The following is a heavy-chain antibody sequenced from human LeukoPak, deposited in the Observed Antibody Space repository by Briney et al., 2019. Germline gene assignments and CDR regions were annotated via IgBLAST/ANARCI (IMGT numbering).Heavy chain of an antibody. V-gene: IGHV4-59*08. CDR2: INDSGNT. D-gene: IGHD2-21*01. CDR3: ARQVNVDYFDY. CDR1: GGSISSYY. Sequence: PETLSLTCTVSGGSISSYYWSWIRQPPEKGLEWIGYINDSGNTNYNPSLKSRVTISVDTSKNQFSLKLRSVTAADTAVYYCARQVNVDYFDYWGRGTVHSVPS. J-gene: IGHJ4*02.